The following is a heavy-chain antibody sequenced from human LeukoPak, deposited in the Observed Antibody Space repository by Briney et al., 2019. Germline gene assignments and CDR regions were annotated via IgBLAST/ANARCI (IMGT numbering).Heavy chain of an antibody. CDR2: IRYDGSNK. CDR1: GFTFSSYG. J-gene: IGHJ4*02. D-gene: IGHD3-22*01. CDR3: AKDGGEYYDSSGYSFDY. Sequence: PGGSLRLSCAASGFTFSSYGMHWVRQAPGKGLEWVAFIRYDGSNKYYADSVKGRFTISRDNSNKTLYLQMNSLRAEDTAVYYCAKDGGEYYDSSGYSFDYWGQGTLVTVSS. V-gene: IGHV3-30*02.